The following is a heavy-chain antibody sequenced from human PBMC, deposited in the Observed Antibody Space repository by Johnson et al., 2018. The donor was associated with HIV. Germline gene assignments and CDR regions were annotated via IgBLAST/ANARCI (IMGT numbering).Heavy chain of an antibody. D-gene: IGHD2-15*01. V-gene: IGHV3-30-3*01. CDR3: ARDMEAYCSGGSCYSAAFDI. CDR2: ISYDGSNK. Sequence: QVQLVESGGGVVQPGRSLRLSCAASGFTFSSYAMHWVRQAPGKGLEWVAVISYDGSNKYYADSVKGRFTISRANSKNTLYLQMNSLRAEDTAVYYCARDMEAYCSGGSCYSAAFDIWGQGTMVTVSS. CDR1: GFTFSSYA. J-gene: IGHJ3*02.